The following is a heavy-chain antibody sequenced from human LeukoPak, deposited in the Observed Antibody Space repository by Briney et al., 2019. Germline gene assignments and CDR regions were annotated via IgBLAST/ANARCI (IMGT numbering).Heavy chain of an antibody. D-gene: IGHD3-9*01. CDR3: AHSSTFHYDILTGYQNWFDP. CDR1: GFSLSTSGVG. V-gene: IGHV2-5*01. J-gene: IGHJ5*02. Sequence: SGPTLVNPTQTLTLTCTFSGFSLSTSGVGVGWIRQPPGKALEWLALIYWNDDKRYSPSLKSRLTITKDTSKNQVVLTMTNVDPVDTATYYCAHSSTFHYDILTGYQNWFDPWGQGTLVTVSS. CDR2: IYWNDDK.